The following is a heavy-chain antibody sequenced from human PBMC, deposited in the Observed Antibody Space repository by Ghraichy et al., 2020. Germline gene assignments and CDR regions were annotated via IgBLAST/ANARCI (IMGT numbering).Heavy chain of an antibody. V-gene: IGHV4-39*01. CDR3: ARVDGGVSAYYYYGLDV. D-gene: IGHD6-6*01. CDR2: LYYSGST. J-gene: IGHJ6*02. CDR1: GGSINSNTYY. Sequence: SETLSLTFTVSGGSINSNTYYWVWIRQPPGKGLEWIGSLYYSGSTYYNPSLKSRVTIYVDTSKNQFSLKLRSVTAADTTVYYCARVDGGVSAYYYYGLDVWGQGTTVTVSS.